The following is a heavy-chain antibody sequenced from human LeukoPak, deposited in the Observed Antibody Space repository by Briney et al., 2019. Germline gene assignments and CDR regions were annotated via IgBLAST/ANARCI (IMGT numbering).Heavy chain of an antibody. Sequence: ASVTLSCKASGYTFTIYYMHWVRQAPGQALEWMVIINPSGCSTSYAQKFQGRVNMTRYTSTSTVYMELSSLRSEDTAVYYCARFRSSTAFDIWGQGTMVTVSS. CDR2: INPSGCST. V-gene: IGHV1-46*03. D-gene: IGHD2-2*01. J-gene: IGHJ3*02. CDR1: GYTFTIYY. CDR3: ARFRSSTAFDI.